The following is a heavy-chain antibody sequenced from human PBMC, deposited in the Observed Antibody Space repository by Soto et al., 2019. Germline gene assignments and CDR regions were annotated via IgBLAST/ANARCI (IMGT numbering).Heavy chain of an antibody. CDR1: GFTFSSYA. Sequence: AGGSLRLSCAASGFTFSSYAMSWVRQAPGKGLEWVSAISGSGGSTYYADSVKGRFTFSRDNSKNTLYLQMNSLRAEDTAVYYCAKDSQYNWNYGYFDYWGQGTLVTVSS. V-gene: IGHV3-23*01. J-gene: IGHJ4*02. CDR2: ISGSGGST. D-gene: IGHD1-7*01. CDR3: AKDSQYNWNYGYFDY.